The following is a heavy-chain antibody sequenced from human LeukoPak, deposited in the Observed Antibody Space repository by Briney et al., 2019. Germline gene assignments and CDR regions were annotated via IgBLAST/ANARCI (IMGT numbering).Heavy chain of an antibody. V-gene: IGHV3-23*01. CDR2: ISGSGDRT. CDR3: ARHSGGSCYSQTDY. CDR1: GFTFTSYA. D-gene: IGHD2-15*01. J-gene: IGHJ4*02. Sequence: GGSLRLSCAASGFTFTSYAMSWVRQAPGKGMEWVSVISGSGDRTYYADSVKGRFTISRDNSKNTLYLQMNSLRAEDTAVYYCARHSGGSCYSQTDYWGQGTLVTVSS.